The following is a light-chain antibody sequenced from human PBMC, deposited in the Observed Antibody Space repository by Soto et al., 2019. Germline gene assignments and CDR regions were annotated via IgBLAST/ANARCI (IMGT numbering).Light chain of an antibody. CDR1: SSDVGGYSY. CDR2: EGT. Sequence: QSALTQPRSVSGSPGQSLTISCTGTSSDVGGYSYVSWYQQHPGKAPKLVIYEGTKRPSGVSSRFSGSKSGNTASLTISGLQAEDEGDYYCCSYTSNTVVFGGGTQLTVL. CDR3: CSYTSNTVV. V-gene: IGLV2-11*01. J-gene: IGLJ2*01.